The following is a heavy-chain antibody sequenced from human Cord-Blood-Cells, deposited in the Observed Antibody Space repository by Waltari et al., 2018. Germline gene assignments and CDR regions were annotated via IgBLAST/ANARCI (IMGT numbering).Heavy chain of an antibody. V-gene: IGHV3-23*01. Sequence: EVQLLESGGGLVQPGGSLRLSCAASGFPFISYAMSWVGQAPGKGLEWVSAISGSCGSTYYADSVKGRFTISRDNSKNTLYLQMNSLRAEDTAVYYCAKSGIFGVVIDAFDIWGQGTMVTVSS. D-gene: IGHD3-3*01. CDR1: GFPFISYA. J-gene: IGHJ3*02. CDR3: AKSGIFGVVIDAFDI. CDR2: ISGSCGST.